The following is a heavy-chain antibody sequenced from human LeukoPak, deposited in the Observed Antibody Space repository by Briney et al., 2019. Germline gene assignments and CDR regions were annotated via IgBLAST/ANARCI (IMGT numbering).Heavy chain of an antibody. CDR2: IGPTGFDR. J-gene: IGHJ4*02. D-gene: IGHD1-14*01. V-gene: IGHV3-21*06. Sequence: PGGSLRLSCTTSGLTFSTSGFNWVRQAPGKGLEWVASIGPTGFDRYHADSIKGRFTISRDNANNFLYLQMDSLRAEDTAVYYCATETNGRHYNYWGQGTLLTVSS. CDR3: ATETNGRHYNY. CDR1: GLTFSTSG.